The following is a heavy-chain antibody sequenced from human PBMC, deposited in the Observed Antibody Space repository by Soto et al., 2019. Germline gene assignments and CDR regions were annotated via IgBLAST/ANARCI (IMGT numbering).Heavy chain of an antibody. V-gene: IGHV1-69*06. J-gene: IGHJ5*02. CDR1: GVTFSSHA. CDR2: IIIIFGTT. D-gene: IGHD5-12*01. CDR3: AIDRGEMATILDP. Sequence: QMQLVQSGAEVKKPGSSVKVSCKASGVTFSSHAISWVRQAPGQGLEWMGGIIIIFGTTNYAQKFQGRVTLTADKSTSTVYMELRSLRSEDSAIYYCAIDRGEMATILDPWGQGTLVTVSS.